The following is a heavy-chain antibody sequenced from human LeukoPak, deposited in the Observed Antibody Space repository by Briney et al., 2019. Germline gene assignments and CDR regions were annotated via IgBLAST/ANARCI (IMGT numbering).Heavy chain of an antibody. V-gene: IGHV4-39*07. CDR1: GGSISSSSYY. J-gene: IGHJ4*02. Sequence: PSETLSLTCTVSGGSISSSSYYWGWIRQPPGKGLEWIGAIYYSGTSYYNSSLKSRVTISVDTSKNQFSLKLSSVTAADTAVYYCARMQQQLRTPLYYFDYWGQGTLVTVSS. CDR3: ARMQQQLRTPLYYFDY. CDR2: IYYSGTS. D-gene: IGHD6-13*01.